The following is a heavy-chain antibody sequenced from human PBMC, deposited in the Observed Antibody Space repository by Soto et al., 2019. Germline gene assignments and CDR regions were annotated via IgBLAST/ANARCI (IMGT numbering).Heavy chain of an antibody. CDR2: IWYDGTQK. Sequence: GGSLRLSCEASGFNFNTYSMHWVRQPPGKGLEWLAAIWYDGTQKHYADSVKGRFTISRDNSKNTLYLQVNSLRAEDTAVYYCARDVYAPRNNWFDPWGQGTLVTVSS. CDR3: ARDVYAPRNNWFDP. J-gene: IGHJ5*02. V-gene: IGHV3-33*01. D-gene: IGHD3-16*01. CDR1: GFNFNTYS.